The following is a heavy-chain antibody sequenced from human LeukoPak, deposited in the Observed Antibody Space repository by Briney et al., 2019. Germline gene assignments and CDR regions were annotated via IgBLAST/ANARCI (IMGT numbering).Heavy chain of an antibody. CDR1: GGSISSYY. J-gene: IGHJ3*02. CDR2: IYYSGST. D-gene: IGHD3-16*01. CDR3: ARYDPGAFDI. V-gene: IGHV4-59*12. Sequence: PSETLSLTCTVSGGSISSYYWSWIRQPPGKGLEWVGYIYYSGSTHYNPSLKSRVTISADTSKNQFSLKLSSVTAADTAVYYCARYDPGAFDIWGQGTMVTVSP.